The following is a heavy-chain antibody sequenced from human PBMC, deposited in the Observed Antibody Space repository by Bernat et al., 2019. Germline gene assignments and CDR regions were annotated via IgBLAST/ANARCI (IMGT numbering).Heavy chain of an antibody. Sequence: QVQLKQWGAGLLKPSESLSLTCAVYGGSFSGFYWSWIRQPPGKGLEWIGEINHSGSTNYNPSLKSRVTISVDTSKNPFSLKLSSVTAADTAVYYCARGSLAVAGVNWFDPWGQGTLVTVSS. J-gene: IGHJ5*02. CDR2: INHSGST. CDR1: GGSFSGFY. CDR3: ARGSLAVAGVNWFDP. V-gene: IGHV4-34*01. D-gene: IGHD6-19*01.